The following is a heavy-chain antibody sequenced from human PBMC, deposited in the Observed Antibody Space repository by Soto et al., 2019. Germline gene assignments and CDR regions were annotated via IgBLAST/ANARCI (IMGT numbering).Heavy chain of an antibody. J-gene: IGHJ6*01. CDR1: GGSLSGYY. Sequence: PSEALSLTYAGYGGSLSGYYWSWIRQPPGKGLEWIGEINHSGSTNYNPSLKSRVTISVDTSKKQLSLKLSSVTAADTAVYYCARKGYNYGVHREYFAYWAQGTTVLVSS. CDR2: INHSGST. CDR3: ARKGYNYGVHREYFAY. D-gene: IGHD5-18*01. V-gene: IGHV4-34*01.